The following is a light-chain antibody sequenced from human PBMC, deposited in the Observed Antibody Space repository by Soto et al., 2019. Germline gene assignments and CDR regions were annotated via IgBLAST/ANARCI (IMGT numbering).Light chain of an antibody. CDR3: QSYDSSLSAFYV. J-gene: IGLJ1*01. CDR1: SSNIGAGYD. V-gene: IGLV1-40*01. CDR2: GNS. Sequence: SVLTQPPPVSGAPGQRVALSCTGSSSNIGAGYDVHWYQQLPGTAPKLLIYGNSNRPSGVPDRFSGSKSGTSASLAITGLQAEDEADYYCQSYDSSLSAFYVFGTGTKVTVL.